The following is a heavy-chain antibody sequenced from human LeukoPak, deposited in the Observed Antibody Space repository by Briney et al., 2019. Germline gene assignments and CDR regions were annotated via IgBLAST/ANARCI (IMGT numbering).Heavy chain of an antibody. CDR3: ARDRRCSSTSCYDY. CDR2: IYSGGST. V-gene: IGHV3-66*02. D-gene: IGHD2-2*01. Sequence: GGSLRLSCAASGFTVSSNYMSWVRQAPGKGLEWVSVIYSGGSTYYADSVKGRFTISRDNSKNTLYLLMNSLRAEDTAVYYCARDRRCSSTSCYDYWGQGTLVTVSS. J-gene: IGHJ4*02. CDR1: GFTVSSNY.